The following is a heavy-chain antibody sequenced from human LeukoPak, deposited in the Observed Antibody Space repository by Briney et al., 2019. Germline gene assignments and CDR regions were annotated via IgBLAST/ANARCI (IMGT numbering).Heavy chain of an antibody. Sequence: PGRSLRLSCAASGFTFDDYAMHWVRQAPGKGLEWVSGISWNSGSIGYADSVKGRFTISRDNAKNSLYLQMSSLRAEDTALYYCAKATITMVRGVMDYWGQGTLVTVS. V-gene: IGHV3-9*01. D-gene: IGHD3-10*01. CDR3: AKATITMVRGVMDY. CDR2: ISWNSGSI. J-gene: IGHJ4*02. CDR1: GFTFDDYA.